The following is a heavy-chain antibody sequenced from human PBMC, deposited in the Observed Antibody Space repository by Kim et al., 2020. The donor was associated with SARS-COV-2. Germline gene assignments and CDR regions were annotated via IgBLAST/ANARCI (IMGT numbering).Heavy chain of an antibody. CDR2: TRNKANSYTT. J-gene: IGHJ3*02. D-gene: IGHD3-10*01. Sequence: GGSLRLSCAASGFTFSDHYMDWVRQAPGKGLEWVGRTRNKANSYTTEYAASVKGRFTISRDDSKNSLYLQMNSLKTEDTAVYYCAREYYGSGSYYNAGCGAFDIWGQGTMVTVSS. CDR3: AREYYGSGSYYNAGCGAFDI. CDR1: GFTFSDHY. V-gene: IGHV3-72*01.